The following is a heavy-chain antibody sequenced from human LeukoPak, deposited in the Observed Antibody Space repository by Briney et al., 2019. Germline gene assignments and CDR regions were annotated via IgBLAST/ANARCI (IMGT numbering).Heavy chain of an antibody. J-gene: IGHJ4*02. V-gene: IGHV3-74*01. D-gene: IGHD3-22*01. CDR3: ARGRLYYYDSRVTAFDY. Sequence: GGSLRLSCAASEFSVGSNYMTWVRQAPGKGLVWVSRINNDGSFTTYADSVKGRFTISRDNAKNTLYLQMNSLRAEDTAVYYCARGRLYYYDSRVTAFDYWGQGTLVTVSS. CDR1: EFSVGSNY. CDR2: INNDGSFT.